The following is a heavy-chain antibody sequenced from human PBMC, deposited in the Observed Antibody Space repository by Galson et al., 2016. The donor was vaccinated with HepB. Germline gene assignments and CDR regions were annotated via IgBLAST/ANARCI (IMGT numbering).Heavy chain of an antibody. CDR3: ARDPLRCTEGYCIEPFDY. CDR1: GFSFNSHS. J-gene: IGHJ4*02. Sequence: SLRLSCAASGFSFNSHSLCWVRQAPGKGLEWLSYISASGAIIHYADSLKGRLSASRDNAKSTLFLQMNSLTAEDTAVYYCARDPLRCTEGYCIEPFDYWGKGTVVTVSS. D-gene: IGHD2-8*02. CDR2: ISASGAII. V-gene: IGHV3-48*04.